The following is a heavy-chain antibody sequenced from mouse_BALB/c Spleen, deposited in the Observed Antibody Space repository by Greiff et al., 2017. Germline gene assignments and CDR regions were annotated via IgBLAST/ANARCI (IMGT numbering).Heavy chain of an antibody. J-gene: IGHJ2*01. V-gene: IGHV1S127*01. CDR3: ARGLGNLLRTLYYFDY. Sequence: QVHVKQSGPELVRPGASVKMSCKASGYTFTSYWMHWVKQRPGQGLEWIGMIDPSNSETRLNQKFKDKATLNVDKSSNTAYMQLSSLTSEDSAVYYCARGLGNLLRTLYYFDYWGQGTTLTVSS. CDR1: GYTFTSYW. D-gene: IGHD1-1*01. CDR2: IDPSNSET.